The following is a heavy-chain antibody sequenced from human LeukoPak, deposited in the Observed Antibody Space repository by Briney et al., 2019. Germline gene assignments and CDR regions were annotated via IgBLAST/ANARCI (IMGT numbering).Heavy chain of an antibody. Sequence: PGGSLRLSCAASGFTFSSYSMNWVRQAPGKGLEWVSYISSSGSTIYYVDSVKGRFTISRDNAKNPLYLQMNSLRAEDTAVYYCASEAYYDFWSGYTDYWGQGTLVTVSS. J-gene: IGHJ4*02. V-gene: IGHV3-48*04. CDR2: ISSSGSTI. D-gene: IGHD3-3*01. CDR1: GFTFSSYS. CDR3: ASEAYYDFWSGYTDY.